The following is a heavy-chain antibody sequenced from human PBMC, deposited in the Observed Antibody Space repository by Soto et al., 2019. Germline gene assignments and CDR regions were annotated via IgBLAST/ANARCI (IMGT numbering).Heavy chain of an antibody. CDR3: AREAVSGRTGFDY. V-gene: IGHV1-18*01. D-gene: IGHD6-19*01. Sequence: GASVKVSCKASGYTFTSYGISWVRQAPGQGLEWMGWVNAYNDNTNYAQKFQGRVTLTTDTSTSTAYMVLRSLRSDDTAVYYCAREAVSGRTGFDYWGQGTLVTVSS. J-gene: IGHJ4*02. CDR1: GYTFTSYG. CDR2: VNAYNDNT.